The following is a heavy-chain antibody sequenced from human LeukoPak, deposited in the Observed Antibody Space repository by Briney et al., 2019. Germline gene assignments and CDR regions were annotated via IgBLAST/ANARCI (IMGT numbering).Heavy chain of an antibody. CDR1: GYTFTSYG. J-gene: IGHJ4*02. V-gene: IGHV1-18*01. Sequence: ASVKVSCKASGYTFTSYGISWVRQAPGQGLEWMGWISAYNGNTNYAQKLQGRVTMTTDTSTSTAYIELRSLRSDDTAVYYCARVETYYYGSGSYPWWGQGTLVTVSS. CDR2: ISAYNGNT. D-gene: IGHD3-10*01. CDR3: ARVETYYYGSGSYPW.